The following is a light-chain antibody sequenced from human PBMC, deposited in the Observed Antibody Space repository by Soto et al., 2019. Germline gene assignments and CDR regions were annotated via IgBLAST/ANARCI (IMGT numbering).Light chain of an antibody. CDR3: QHYNNWPWT. V-gene: IGKV3-15*01. J-gene: IGKJ1*01. CDR1: QSINSD. CDR2: GAP. Sequence: EIVMTQSSATLSVSPGERVILSCRASQSINSDLAWYQQKPGQAPRFLIYGAPTRATGIPARFSGSGSGTQFTLTISSLQSEDSALYYCQHYNNWPWTFGQGTKVDIK.